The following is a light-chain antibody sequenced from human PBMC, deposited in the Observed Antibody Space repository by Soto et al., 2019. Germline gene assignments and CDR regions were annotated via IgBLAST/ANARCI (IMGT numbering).Light chain of an antibody. V-gene: IGLV2-8*01. Sequence: QSVLTQPPSSSGSPGQSVAISCTGTISDVGGYNYVSWYQQHPGEAPKLMIYEANKRPSGVPDRFSGSKSGNTASLTVSGLQAEDEADYYCSSYAGSSNVFRTGTKVTVL. CDR1: ISDVGGYNY. J-gene: IGLJ1*01. CDR2: EAN. CDR3: SSYAGSSNV.